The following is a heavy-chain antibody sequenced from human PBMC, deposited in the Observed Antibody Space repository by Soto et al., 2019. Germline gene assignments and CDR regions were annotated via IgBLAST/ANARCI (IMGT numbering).Heavy chain of an antibody. CDR3: AKDYELAVTFGGVIVKNNYYYYGMDV. D-gene: IGHD3-16*02. V-gene: IGHV3-30*18. Sequence: QVQLVESGGGVVQPGRSLRLSCAASGFTFSSYGMHWVRQAPGKGLEWVAVISYDGSNKYYADSVKGRFTISRDNSKNTLYLQMNSLRAEDTAVYYCAKDYELAVTFGGVIVKNNYYYYGMDVWGQGTTVTVSS. CDR1: GFTFSSYG. J-gene: IGHJ6*02. CDR2: ISYDGSNK.